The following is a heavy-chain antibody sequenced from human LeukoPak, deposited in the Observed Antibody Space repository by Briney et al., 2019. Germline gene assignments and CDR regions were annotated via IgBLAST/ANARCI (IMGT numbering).Heavy chain of an antibody. CDR2: IYYSGST. J-gene: IGHJ4*02. V-gene: IGHV4-59*01. D-gene: IGHD2-2*01. CDR1: GGSISTYY. CDR3: ARRPQYLFDY. Sequence: PSETLSLTSTVSGGSISTYYWSWIRQPPGKGLEWIGYIYYSGSTNYNPSLKSRVTMSVDTSKNQFSLRLSSLTAADTAVYYCARRPQYLFDYWGQGTLVTVSS.